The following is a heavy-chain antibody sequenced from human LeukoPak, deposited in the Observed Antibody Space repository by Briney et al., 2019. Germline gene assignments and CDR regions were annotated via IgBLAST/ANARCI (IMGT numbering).Heavy chain of an antibody. Sequence: VASVKVSCKASGGTFSSYAISWVRQAPEQGLEWMGRIIPILGIANYAQKFQGRVTITADKSTSTAYMELSSLRSEDTAVYYCASYYGSGSYYNEYYYYGMDVWGQGTTVTVSS. V-gene: IGHV1-69*04. CDR3: ASYYGSGSYYNEYYYYGMDV. CDR2: IIPILGIA. CDR1: GGTFSSYA. J-gene: IGHJ6*02. D-gene: IGHD3-10*01.